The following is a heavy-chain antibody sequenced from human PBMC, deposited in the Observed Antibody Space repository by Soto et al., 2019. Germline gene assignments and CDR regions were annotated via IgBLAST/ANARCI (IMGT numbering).Heavy chain of an antibody. Sequence: QVQLVESGGGVVQPGRSLRLSCAASGFTFSSYGMHWVRQAPGKGLEWVAVISYDGSNKYYADSVKGRFTISRDNSKNTLYLQMNSLRAEDTAVYYCAKDRGAYCGGDCPLGDWWGQGTLVTVSS. D-gene: IGHD2-21*02. CDR1: GFTFSSYG. V-gene: IGHV3-30*18. CDR3: AKDRGAYCGGDCPLGDW. J-gene: IGHJ4*02. CDR2: ISYDGSNK.